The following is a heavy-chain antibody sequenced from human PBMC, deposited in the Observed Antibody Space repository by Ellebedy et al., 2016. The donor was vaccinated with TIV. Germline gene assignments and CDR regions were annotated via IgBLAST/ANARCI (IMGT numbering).Heavy chain of an antibody. CDR3: ARDLSGEQWLPQYYFDY. CDR1: GFTFSSYW. CDR2: IKQDGSEK. V-gene: IGHV3-7*01. Sequence: GESLKISCAASGFTFSSYWMSWVRQAPGKGLEWVANIKQDGSEKYYMDSVKGRFTISRDNAKNSLYLQMNSLRAEDTAVYYCARDLSGEQWLPQYYFDYWGQGTLVTVSS. D-gene: IGHD6-19*01. J-gene: IGHJ4*02.